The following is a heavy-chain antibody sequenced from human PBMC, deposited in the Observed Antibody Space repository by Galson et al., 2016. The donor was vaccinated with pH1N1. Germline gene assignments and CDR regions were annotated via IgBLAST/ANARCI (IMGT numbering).Heavy chain of an antibody. D-gene: IGHD6-13*01. CDR2: IYQAGSQK. CDR1: RFSFSDYW. Sequence: SLRLSCAGSRFSFSDYWMHWVRQAPGKGLEWVATIYQAGSQKYYVDSVRGRFTISRDNAKNSLYLQMNSLRAEDTAVYYCARAIGASGAFWGQGTLVTVSS. J-gene: IGHJ4*02. CDR3: ARAIGASGAF. V-gene: IGHV3-7*01.